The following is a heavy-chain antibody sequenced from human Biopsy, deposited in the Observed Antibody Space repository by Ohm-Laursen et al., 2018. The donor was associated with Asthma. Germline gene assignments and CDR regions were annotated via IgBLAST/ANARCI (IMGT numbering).Heavy chain of an antibody. D-gene: IGHD5-12*01. CDR3: ARGYSGSGRIVYYYSGLEV. Sequence: GSSVKVSCKASGGTFSNYAISWVRQAPGQGLEWMGGLIPVLGTPDHAQMFEGRVTITADESTSTAYMELSSLSSEDTAVYYCARGYSGSGRIVYYYSGLEVWGQGTTVTVSS. CDR1: GGTFSNYA. CDR2: LIPVLGTP. V-gene: IGHV1-69*01. J-gene: IGHJ6*02.